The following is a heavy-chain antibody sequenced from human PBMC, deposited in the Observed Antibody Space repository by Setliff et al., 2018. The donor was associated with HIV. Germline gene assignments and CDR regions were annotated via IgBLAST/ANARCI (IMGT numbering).Heavy chain of an antibody. CDR2: MNPNSGVT. D-gene: IGHD3-10*01. CDR1: GHTFSNSD. CDR3: ASGKGVGGVVITDGLDV. Sequence: SGHTFSNSDIHWVRRATGQGLEWMGWMNPNSGVTGYALKFHDRVTMTRDTSISTAYLELRTLTSEDTAVYYCASGKGVGGVVITDGLDVWGKGTTVTVSS. J-gene: IGHJ6*04. V-gene: IGHV1-8*02.